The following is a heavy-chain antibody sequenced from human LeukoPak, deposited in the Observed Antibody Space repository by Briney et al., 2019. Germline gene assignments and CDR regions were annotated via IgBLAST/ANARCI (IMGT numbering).Heavy chain of an antibody. Sequence: EGSLRLSCAASGFTFSSYAMHWVRQAPGKGLEYVSAISSNGGSTYYANSVKGRFTISRDNSKNTLYLQMGSLRAEDMAVYYCARPLGYCSGGSCLGLDYWGQGTLVTVSS. J-gene: IGHJ4*02. CDR2: ISSNGGST. D-gene: IGHD2-15*01. V-gene: IGHV3-64*01. CDR1: GFTFSSYA. CDR3: ARPLGYCSGGSCLGLDY.